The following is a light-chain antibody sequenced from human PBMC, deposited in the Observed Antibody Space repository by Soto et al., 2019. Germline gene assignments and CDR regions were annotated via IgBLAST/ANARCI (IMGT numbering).Light chain of an antibody. CDR1: QGIGDT. CDR3: QRYNNWPLT. Sequence: ISQSPSTLSVTTGEDATLSCRASQGIGDTLAWYQHKPGQTPRLLIYDTSTRATGVPARFSGSRSGTEFTLTINSLQSEDFAVYYCQRYNNWPLTFAGGAKVDI. CDR2: DTS. J-gene: IGKJ4*01. V-gene: IGKV3-15*01.